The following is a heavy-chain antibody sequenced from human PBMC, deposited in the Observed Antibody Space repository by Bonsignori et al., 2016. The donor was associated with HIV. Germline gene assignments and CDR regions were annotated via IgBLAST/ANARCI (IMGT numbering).Heavy chain of an antibody. J-gene: IGHJ3*02. Sequence: WVRRAPGQGLEWMGWISAYNGNTNYAQKLQGRVTMTTDTSTSTAYMELRSLRSDDTAVYYCARGRTYYYDSSGYNDAFDIWGQGTMVTVSS. D-gene: IGHD3-22*01. CDR3: ARGRTYYYDSSGYNDAFDI. V-gene: IGHV1-18*01. CDR2: ISAYNGNT.